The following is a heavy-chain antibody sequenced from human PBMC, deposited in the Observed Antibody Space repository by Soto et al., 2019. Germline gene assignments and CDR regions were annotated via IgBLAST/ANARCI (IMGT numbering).Heavy chain of an antibody. J-gene: IGHJ4*02. CDR3: ARGMNPYYGPGSLHGFFDY. V-gene: IGHV1-2*02. D-gene: IGHD3-10*01. Sequence: ASVKVSCKASGYSFTGHYVHWMRQAPGQGLEWMGWINPGNGDTKYAQRFQGRVTMTRDTSISTHYMELSALKSDDTAVYYCARGMNPYYGPGSLHGFFDYWGQGTLVTVSS. CDR2: INPGNGDT. CDR1: GYSFTGHY.